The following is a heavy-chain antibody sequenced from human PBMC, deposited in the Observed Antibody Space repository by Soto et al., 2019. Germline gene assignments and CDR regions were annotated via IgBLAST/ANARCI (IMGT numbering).Heavy chain of an antibody. CDR2: ISYDGSNK. J-gene: IGHJ1*01. Sequence: PGGSLRLSCAASGFTFSSYAMHWVRQAPGKGLEWVAVISYDGSNKYYVDSVKGRFTISRDNSKNTLYLQMNSLRAEDTAVYYCARDESSSSWYFQHWGQGTLVTVSS. V-gene: IGHV3-30-3*01. CDR1: GFTFSSYA. CDR3: ARDESSSSWYFQH. D-gene: IGHD6-13*01.